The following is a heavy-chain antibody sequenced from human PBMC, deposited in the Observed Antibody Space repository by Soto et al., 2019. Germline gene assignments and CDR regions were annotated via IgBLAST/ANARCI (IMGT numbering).Heavy chain of an antibody. D-gene: IGHD4-4*01. Sequence: QLQLQESGPGLVKPWETLSLTCTVSYGSISVSNVFWGWVRQPPGKGLEWLGNIVYSGTAYFNPYLGTRVPFPVDTSKIQFSLTLYSVTAADTAVYYCAMTTGRHLDFWGQGILVTVSS. CDR3: AMTTGRHLDF. CDR1: YGSISVSNVF. J-gene: IGHJ4*02. CDR2: IVYSGTA. V-gene: IGHV4-39*01.